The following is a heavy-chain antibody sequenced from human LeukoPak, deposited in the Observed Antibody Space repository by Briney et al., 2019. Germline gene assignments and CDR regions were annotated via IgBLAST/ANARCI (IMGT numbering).Heavy chain of an antibody. V-gene: IGHV4-61*02. CDR1: GGSISSGSYY. D-gene: IGHD1-26*01. CDR3: ARGPGMN. J-gene: IGHJ4*02. CDR2: IYTSGST. Sequence: PSQTLSLTCTVSGGSISSGSYYWSWIRQPAGKGLEWIGRIYTSGSTNYNPSLKSRVTISVDTSKNQLSLKLSSVTAADTAVYYCARGPGMNWGQGTLVTVSS.